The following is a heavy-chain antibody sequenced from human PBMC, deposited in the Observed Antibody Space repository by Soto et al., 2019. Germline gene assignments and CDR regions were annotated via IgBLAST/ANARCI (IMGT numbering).Heavy chain of an antibody. CDR2: ISGSGGST. Sequence: PGGSLRLSCAASGFTFSSYAMSWVRQAPGKGLEWVSAISGSGGSTYYADSVKGRFTISRDNSKNTLYLQMNSLRAEDTAVYYCAKDLGYCSGGSCYGSWFDPWGQGTLVTVSS. CDR3: AKDLGYCSGGSCYGSWFDP. J-gene: IGHJ5*02. D-gene: IGHD2-15*01. CDR1: GFTFSSYA. V-gene: IGHV3-23*01.